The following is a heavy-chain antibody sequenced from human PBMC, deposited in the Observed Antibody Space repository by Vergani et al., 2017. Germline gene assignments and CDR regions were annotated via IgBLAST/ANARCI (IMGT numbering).Heavy chain of an antibody. CDR3: TRWGTVTTYYYYYIDV. Sequence: QVQLVESGGGVVQPGRSLRLSCAASGFTFSSYGMHWVRQAPGKGLEWVAVIWYDGSNKYYADTVKGRFTISRDNSKNTLYLQMNSLRAENTAVYYCTRWGTVTTYYYYYIDVWGKGTTVTVSS. V-gene: IGHV3-33*01. CDR2: IWYDGSNK. CDR1: GFTFSSYG. J-gene: IGHJ6*03. D-gene: IGHD4-11*01.